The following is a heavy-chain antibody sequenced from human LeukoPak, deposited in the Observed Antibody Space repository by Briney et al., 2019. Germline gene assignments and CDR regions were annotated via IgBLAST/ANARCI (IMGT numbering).Heavy chain of an antibody. V-gene: IGHV4-34*01. D-gene: IGHD6-19*01. CDR2: INHSGST. Sequence: PSETLSLTCTVSGGSISSGANYWSWIRQPPGKGLEWIGEINHSGSTNYNPSLKSRVTISVDTSKNQFSLKLSSVTAADTAVYYCARVWFGKQWLVRSVLFGDLHPFDYWGQGTLVTVSS. CDR3: ARVWFGKQWLVRSVLFGDLHPFDY. J-gene: IGHJ4*02. CDR1: GGSISSGANY.